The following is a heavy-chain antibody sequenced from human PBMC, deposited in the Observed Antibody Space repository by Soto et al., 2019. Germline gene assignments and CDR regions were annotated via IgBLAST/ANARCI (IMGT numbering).Heavy chain of an antibody. Sequence: GGSLRLSCAASGFTFSSYAMSWVRQAPGKGLEWVSAISGSGGSTYYADSVKGRFTISRDNSKNTLYLQMNSLRAEDTAVYYCAKDMGSRKAARSGAYYWGQGTLVTVSS. CDR3: AKDMGSRKAARSGAYY. D-gene: IGHD6-6*01. CDR2: ISGSGGST. J-gene: IGHJ4*02. V-gene: IGHV3-23*01. CDR1: GFTFSSYA.